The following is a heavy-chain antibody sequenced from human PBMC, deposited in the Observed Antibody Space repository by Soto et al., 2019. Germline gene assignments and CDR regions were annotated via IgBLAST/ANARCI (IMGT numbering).Heavy chain of an antibody. J-gene: IGHJ6*02. D-gene: IGHD3-10*01. CDR3: ARDRGITMVRGAYYYYGMDV. V-gene: IGHV1-69*01. CDR2: IIPIFGTA. Sequence: QVQLVQSGAEVKKPGSSVKVSCKASGGTFSSYAISWVRQAPGQGLEWMGGIIPIFGTANYAQKFQGRVTITADESTSTAYMKLSSLRSEDTAVYYCARDRGITMVRGAYYYYGMDVWGQGTTVTVSS. CDR1: GGTFSSYA.